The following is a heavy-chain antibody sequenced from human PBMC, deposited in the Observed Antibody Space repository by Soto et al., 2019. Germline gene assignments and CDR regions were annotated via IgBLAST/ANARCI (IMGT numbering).Heavy chain of an antibody. V-gene: IGHV4-59*01. Sequence: QVQLQESGPRLVKPSEPLSLTCTVSGGSISSYYWGWIRQPPGKGLEFIGYVYYNGNTNYNPSFKSRVTISLDTSTNHFSLNLKSVSAADTAVYYCARDGSGVAFLDGPYYFDHWGQGTQVTVSS. J-gene: IGHJ4*02. CDR2: VYYNGNT. CDR3: ARDGSGVAFLDGPYYFDH. D-gene: IGHD3-10*01. CDR1: GGSISSYY.